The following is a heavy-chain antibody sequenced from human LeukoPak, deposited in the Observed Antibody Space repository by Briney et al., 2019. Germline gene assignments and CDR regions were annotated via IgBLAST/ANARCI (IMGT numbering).Heavy chain of an antibody. CDR2: IYYSGST. Sequence: PSETLSLTCTVSRGSISRYYWSWIWQPPGKGLEWIGYIYYSGSTNYNPSLKSRVTISVDTSKNQFSLKLSSVTAADTAAYVCARATPQAGSSYGDLECCGQGTLVTVSS. V-gene: IGHV4-59*01. CDR3: ARATPQAGSSYGDLEC. J-gene: IGHJ4*02. CDR1: RGSISRYY. D-gene: IGHD5-18*01.